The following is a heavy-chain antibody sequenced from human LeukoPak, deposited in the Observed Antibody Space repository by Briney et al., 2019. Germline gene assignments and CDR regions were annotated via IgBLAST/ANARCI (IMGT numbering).Heavy chain of an antibody. D-gene: IGHD6-19*01. J-gene: IGHJ4*02. CDR2: IKQDGSEK. CDR3: ARDKLGGSMAGSNFDY. Sequence: GGSLRLSCAASGFTFSSYWMSWVRQAPGKGLEWVANIKQDGSEKNYVDSEKGRFTISRDNAKKSLYLQMNSLRAEGTAVYYCARDKLGGSMAGSNFDYWGQGTLVTVSS. CDR1: GFTFSSYW. V-gene: IGHV3-7*01.